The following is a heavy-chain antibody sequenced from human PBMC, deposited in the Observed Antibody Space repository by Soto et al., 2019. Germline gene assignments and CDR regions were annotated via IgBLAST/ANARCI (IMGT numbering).Heavy chain of an antibody. J-gene: IGHJ6*02. V-gene: IGHV1-3*01. CDR3: SSSYSNYALIDYYYYGMDV. CDR1: GYTFTSYA. CDR2: FNAGNGNT. Sequence: ASVKVSCKASGYTFTSYAMHWVRQAPGQRLDWMGWFNAGNGNTKYSQKFQGRVTITRDTSASTAYMELSSLRSEDTAVYYCSSSYSNYALIDYYYYGMDVWGQGTTVTVSS. D-gene: IGHD4-4*01.